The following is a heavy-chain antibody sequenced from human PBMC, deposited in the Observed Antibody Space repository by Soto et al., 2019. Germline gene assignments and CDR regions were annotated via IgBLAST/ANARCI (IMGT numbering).Heavy chain of an antibody. J-gene: IGHJ6*02. Sequence: ASVKVSCKASGYTFTGYYMHWVRQAPGQGLEWMGWINPNSGGTNYAQKFQGWVTMTRDTSISTAYMELSRLRSDATAVSYWSRSVSDFWSGYYYYYYGMDVWGQGTTVTVSS. V-gene: IGHV1-2*04. CDR2: INPNSGGT. CDR1: GYTFTGYY. D-gene: IGHD3-3*01. CDR3: SRSVSDFWSGYYYYYYGMDV.